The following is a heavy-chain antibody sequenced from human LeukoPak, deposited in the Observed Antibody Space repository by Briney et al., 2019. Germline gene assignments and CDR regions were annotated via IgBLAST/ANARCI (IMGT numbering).Heavy chain of an antibody. CDR1: GFSFSDSW. CDR3: GRGDGYLVDH. D-gene: IGHD5-24*01. CDR2: INQGGSER. V-gene: IGHV3-7*01. J-gene: IGHJ4*02. Sequence: GGSLRLSCVGSGFSFSDSWMTWVRRAPGKGLEWVANINQGGSERNHVDSVKGRFTISRDDARTSLFLQMNSLRAEDTGVYYCGRGDGYLVDHWGQGTLVTIST.